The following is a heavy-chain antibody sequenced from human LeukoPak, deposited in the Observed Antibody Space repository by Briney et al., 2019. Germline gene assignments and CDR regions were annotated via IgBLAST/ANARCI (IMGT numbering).Heavy chain of an antibody. V-gene: IGHV4-59*08. D-gene: IGHD3-3*01. J-gene: IGHJ6*03. CDR1: GGSISSYY. CDR3: ARSAPYYDFWTGYYDALYYMDV. CDR2: IYYSGST. Sequence: SETLSLTCTVSGGSISSYYWSWIRQPPGKGLEWIAYIYYSGSTDYNPSLKSRVAISVDTSKNQFSLRLSSVTAADTAVYYCARSAPYYDFWTGYYDALYYMDVWGKGTTVTVSS.